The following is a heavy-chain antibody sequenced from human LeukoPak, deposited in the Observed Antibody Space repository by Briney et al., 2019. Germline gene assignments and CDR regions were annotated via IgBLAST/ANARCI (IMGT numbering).Heavy chain of an antibody. V-gene: IGHV1-69*01. CDR3: AREGEYCSSTSCYGPNWFDP. Sequence: PVKVSCKASGGTFSSYAISWVRQAPGQGLEWMGGIIPIFGTANYAQKFQGRVTITADESTSTAYMELSSLRSEDTAVYYCAREGEYCSSTSCYGPNWFDPWGQGTLVTVSS. CDR2: IIPIFGTA. D-gene: IGHD2-2*01. CDR1: GGTFSSYA. J-gene: IGHJ5*02.